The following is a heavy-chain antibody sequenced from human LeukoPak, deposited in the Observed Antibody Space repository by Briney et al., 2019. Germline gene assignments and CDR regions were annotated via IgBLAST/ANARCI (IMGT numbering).Heavy chain of an antibody. J-gene: IGHJ4*02. Sequence: PGGSLRLSCAASGFSVSSNYMSWVRQAPGKGLELVSIIYSGNNTHYADSVKARFTLSRDTSKNTVYLQMNNLRAEDTAVYYCARCIAAAFFDSWGQGSLVTVSS. D-gene: IGHD6-13*01. CDR1: GFSVSSNY. CDR2: IYSGNNT. CDR3: ARCIAAAFFDS. V-gene: IGHV3-66*01.